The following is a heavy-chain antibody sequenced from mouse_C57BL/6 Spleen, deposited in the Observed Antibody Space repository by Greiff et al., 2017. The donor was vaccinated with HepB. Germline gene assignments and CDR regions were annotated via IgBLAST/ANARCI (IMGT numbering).Heavy chain of an antibody. CDR2: IDPSDSYT. V-gene: IGHV1-69*01. CDR1: GYTFTSYW. Sequence: QVQLQQPGAELVMPGASVKLSCKASGYTFTSYWMHWVKQRPGQGLEWIGEIDPSDSYTNYNQKFKGKSTLTVDKSSRPAYMQLSSLTSEDSAVYYCARSELTGTEGFDYWGQGTTLTVSS. CDR3: ARSELTGTEGFDY. D-gene: IGHD4-1*01. J-gene: IGHJ2*01.